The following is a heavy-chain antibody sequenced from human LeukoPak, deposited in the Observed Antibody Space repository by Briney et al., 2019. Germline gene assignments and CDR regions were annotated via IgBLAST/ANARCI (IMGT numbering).Heavy chain of an antibody. CDR1: GFTFSDYY. Sequence: NTGGSLRLSCAASGFTFSDYYMSWIRQAPGKGLEWVSYISSSSSYTNYADSVKGRFTISRDNAKNSLYLQMNSLRAEDTAVYYCAKPDYGDYASFDYWGQGTLVTVSS. CDR2: ISSSSSYT. J-gene: IGHJ4*02. CDR3: AKPDYGDYASFDY. V-gene: IGHV3-11*06. D-gene: IGHD4-17*01.